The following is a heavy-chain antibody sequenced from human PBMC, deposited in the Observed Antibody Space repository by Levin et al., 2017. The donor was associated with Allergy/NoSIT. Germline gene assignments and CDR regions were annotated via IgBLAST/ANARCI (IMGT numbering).Heavy chain of an antibody. Sequence: GGSLRLSCAVSGFSISEYAMAWVRQAPGKGLEWVSEITGGGFNTYYGDSVKGRFTVSKDDSKDRLYLDLSSLRVEDTAVYYCAKKQGGTSGFSFDVWGQGTMVTVSS. J-gene: IGHJ3*01. D-gene: IGHD1/OR15-1a*01. CDR2: ITGGGFNT. V-gene: IGHV3-23*01. CDR3: AKKQGGTSGFSFDV. CDR1: GFSISEYA.